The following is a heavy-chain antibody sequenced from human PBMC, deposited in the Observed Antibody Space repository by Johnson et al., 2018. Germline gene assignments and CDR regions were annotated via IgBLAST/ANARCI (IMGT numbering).Heavy chain of an antibody. CDR2: INSDGSST. Sequence: EVQLLESGGGLVQPGGSLRLCCAASGFTFSSSWMHWVRQAPGKGLVWVSRINSDGSSTSYADSGKGRLTIPRDNAKNTLYLQMNSLRAEDTAVYYCARDQAIVGATGNYYYYMDVWGKGTTVTVSS. J-gene: IGHJ6*03. CDR1: GFTFSSSW. D-gene: IGHD1-26*01. CDR3: ARDQAIVGATGNYYYYMDV. V-gene: IGHV3-74*01.